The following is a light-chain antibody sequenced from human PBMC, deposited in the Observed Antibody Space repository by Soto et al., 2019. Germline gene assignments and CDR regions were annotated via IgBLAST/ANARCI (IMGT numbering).Light chain of an antibody. CDR3: QQYNSWPPWT. J-gene: IGKJ1*01. CDR2: GAS. Sequence: EIVLTQSPAALSVSPGEGATLSFRASQTVSTNLAWYQQKPGQAPRLLIHGASTRATGIPARFSGSGSGTEFTLTISSLQSEDFAVYYCQQYNSWPPWTFGQGTKVDIK. CDR1: QTVSTN. V-gene: IGKV3-15*01.